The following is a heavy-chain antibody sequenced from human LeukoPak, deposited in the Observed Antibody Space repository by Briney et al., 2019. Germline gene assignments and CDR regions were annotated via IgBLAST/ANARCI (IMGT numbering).Heavy chain of an antibody. J-gene: IGHJ6*03. CDR3: ARDLILSYYDSSGYYYGYYYMDV. Sequence: ASVKVSCKASGYTFTGYYMHWVRQAPGQWLEWMGWINPNSGGTNYAQKFQGRVTMTRDTSISTAYMELSRLRSDDTAVYHCARDLILSYYDSSGYYYGYYYMDVWGKGTTVTISS. CDR2: INPNSGGT. V-gene: IGHV1-2*02. CDR1: GYTFTGYY. D-gene: IGHD3-22*01.